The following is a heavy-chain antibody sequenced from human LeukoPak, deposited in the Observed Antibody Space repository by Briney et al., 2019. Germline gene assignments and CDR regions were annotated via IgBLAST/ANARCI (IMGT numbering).Heavy chain of an antibody. CDR2: ISHSGST. Sequence: SETLSLTCAVYGGSFSGYYGSWIRQPPGKGLEWIGEISHSGSTNYNPSLKSRVTISVDTSKNQFSLKLSSVTAADTAVYYCATTYSTCSGGSCYFGDYWGQGTLVTVSS. CDR3: ATTYSTCSGGSCYFGDY. V-gene: IGHV4-34*01. J-gene: IGHJ4*02. CDR1: GGSFSGYY. D-gene: IGHD2-15*01.